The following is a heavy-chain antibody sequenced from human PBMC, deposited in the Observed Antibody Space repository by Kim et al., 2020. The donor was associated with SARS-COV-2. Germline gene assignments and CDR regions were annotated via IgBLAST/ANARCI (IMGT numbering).Heavy chain of an antibody. Sequence: ADSVKGRCTISRDNSKNTLYLQMNSLRAEDTAVYYCAKVGSGSYYSWFDPWGQGILVTVSS. V-gene: IGHV3-30*02. J-gene: IGHJ5*02. D-gene: IGHD3-10*01. CDR3: AKVGSGSYYSWFDP.